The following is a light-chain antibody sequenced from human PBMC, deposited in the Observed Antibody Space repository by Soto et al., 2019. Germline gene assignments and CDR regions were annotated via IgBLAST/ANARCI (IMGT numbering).Light chain of an antibody. V-gene: IGKV3-20*01. CDR2: GAS. Sequence: EIVLTQSPDTLSLSPGERATLSCRTSEPVRNTYVAWYQQQPGQAPRLLIYGASSRAIGIPDRFSGSGSGTDFTLTISGLEPEDYALYFCQQYADSPLTFGGGTKVDIK. CDR3: QQYADSPLT. J-gene: IGKJ4*01. CDR1: EPVRNTY.